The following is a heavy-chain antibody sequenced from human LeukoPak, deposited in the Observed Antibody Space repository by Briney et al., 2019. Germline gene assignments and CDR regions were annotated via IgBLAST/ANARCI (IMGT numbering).Heavy chain of an antibody. CDR3: ARGGQGDGYSADEAFDI. V-gene: IGHV6-1*01. CDR2: TYYRSKWYN. CDR1: GDSVFSNSS. D-gene: IGHD5-18*01. Sequence: SQTLSLTCAISGDSVFSNSSWNWIRQSPSRGLEWLGRTYYRSKWYNDYVVSVKSRININPDTSKNQFSLQLSSATPEDTAVYYCARGGQGDGYSADEAFDIWGQGTMVTVS. J-gene: IGHJ3*02.